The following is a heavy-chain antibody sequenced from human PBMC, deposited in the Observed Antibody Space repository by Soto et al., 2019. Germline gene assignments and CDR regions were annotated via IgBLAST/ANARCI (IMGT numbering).Heavy chain of an antibody. CDR1: GDSITTNGYY. Sequence: PSETLSLTXSVSGDSITTNGYYWGWIRQPPGKGLQWIGNVYWTGSTFSHPSLTSRVFISVDTSKNEFSLRLTSVTAADTAVDYCATSYYTNGLLIDYWGPGTLFTVS. J-gene: IGHJ4*02. V-gene: IGHV4-39*01. D-gene: IGHD2-8*01. CDR2: VYWTGST. CDR3: ATSYYTNGLLIDY.